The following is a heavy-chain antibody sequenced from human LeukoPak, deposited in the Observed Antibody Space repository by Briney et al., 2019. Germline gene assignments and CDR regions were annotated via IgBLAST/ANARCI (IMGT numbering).Heavy chain of an antibody. D-gene: IGHD3-10*01. CDR1: GFTFRNYW. CDR2: IKQDGSEK. V-gene: IGHV3-7*01. J-gene: IGHJ4*02. Sequence: QAGGSLRLSCAASGFTFRNYWMSWVRQAPGKGLEWVANIKQDGSEKYYVDSVKGRFTISRDTAKNSLYLQMNSLRDEDTAVYYCAKARRGYYYGSGSYGGDYWGQGTLVTVSS. CDR3: AKARRGYYYGSGSYGGDY.